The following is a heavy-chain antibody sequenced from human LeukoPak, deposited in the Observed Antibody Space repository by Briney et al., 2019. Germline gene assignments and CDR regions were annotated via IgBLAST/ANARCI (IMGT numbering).Heavy chain of an antibody. CDR1: GGSISSYY. CDR2: IYTSGSN. J-gene: IGHJ6*03. V-gene: IGHV4-4*07. D-gene: IGHD6-19*01. Sequence: SETLSLTCAVSGGSISSYYWSWIRQPAGKGLEWIGRIYTSGSNNYNPSLKSRVTISVDKSKNQLSLKLSSVTAADTAVYYCARDVSPYSSGWDYYYYMDVWGKGTTVTVSS. CDR3: ARDVSPYSSGWDYYYYMDV.